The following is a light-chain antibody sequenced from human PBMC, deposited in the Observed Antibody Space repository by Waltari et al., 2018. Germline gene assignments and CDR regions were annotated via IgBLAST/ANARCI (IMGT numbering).Light chain of an antibody. CDR1: ALPKQN. CDR3: QSADSRGTVV. V-gene: IGLV3-25*03. Sequence: SYELTQPPSVSVSPGQTARITCSGDALPKQNAYWYQKKTGQAPVLVIYKDTERPSGSPEPCSGSRSGTTVTLTISGVQTEDEADYYCQSADSRGTVVFGGGTELTVL. J-gene: IGLJ2*01. CDR2: KDT.